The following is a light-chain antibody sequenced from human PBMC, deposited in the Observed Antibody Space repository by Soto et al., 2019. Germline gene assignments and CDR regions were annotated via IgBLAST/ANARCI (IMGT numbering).Light chain of an antibody. J-gene: IGKJ2*01. Sequence: EIVLTQSPGTLSLSPGERATLSCRASQSVSGSYLSWYRQKPGQAPRLLIYGASSRATGIPDRFSGNGSGTGFSLTISRLELEDFAVYYCQQYGNSPYTFGQGTKLEIK. V-gene: IGKV3-20*01. CDR1: QSVSGSY. CDR3: QQYGNSPYT. CDR2: GAS.